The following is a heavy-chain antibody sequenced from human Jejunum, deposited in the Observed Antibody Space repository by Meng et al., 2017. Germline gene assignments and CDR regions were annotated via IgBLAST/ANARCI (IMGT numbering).Heavy chain of an antibody. V-gene: IGHV4-4*02. CDR2: IYHRGDT. CDR3: ARKISTVSANY. Sequence: AELEESGTGLVKASGTLSLTCVVSGDFMSRANWLIWFRQPTGKGLEWIGVIYHRGDTYDNTFLRSRLTMSVDKSKHKFSLNLPSVTAADTAVYYCARKISTVSANYWGQGTLVTVSS. D-gene: IGHD2-21*02. J-gene: IGHJ4*02. CDR1: GDFMSRANW.